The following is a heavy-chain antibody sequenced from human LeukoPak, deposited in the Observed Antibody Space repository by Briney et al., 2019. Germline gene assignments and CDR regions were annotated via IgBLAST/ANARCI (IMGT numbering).Heavy chain of an antibody. J-gene: IGHJ4*02. CDR2: IKQDGSEK. V-gene: IGHV3-7*01. CDR3: ARIVVPAATLYYFDY. CDR1: GFTFSSYS. Sequence: GGSLRLSCAASGFTFSSYSMSWVRQAPGKGLEWVANIKQDGSEKYYVDSVKGRFTISRDNAKNSLYLQMNSLRAEDTAVYYCARIVVPAATLYYFDYWGQGTLVTVSS. D-gene: IGHD2-2*01.